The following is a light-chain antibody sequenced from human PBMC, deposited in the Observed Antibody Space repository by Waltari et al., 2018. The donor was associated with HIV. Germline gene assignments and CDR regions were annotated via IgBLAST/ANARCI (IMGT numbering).Light chain of an antibody. CDR1: SSDVGGYNY. CDR3: SSYTSSSTPLVV. J-gene: IGLJ2*01. Sequence: QSALTQPASVSGSPGQSITISCTGTSSDVGGYNYVSWYQQHPGKAPKLMIYDVSMRPSGVSNRFAGSKSGNTASLTISGLQAEDEAEYYCSSYTSSSTPLVVFGGGTKLTVL. CDR2: DVS. V-gene: IGLV2-14*03.